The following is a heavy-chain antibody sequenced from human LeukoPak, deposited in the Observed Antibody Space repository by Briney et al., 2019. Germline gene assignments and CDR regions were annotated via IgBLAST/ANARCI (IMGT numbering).Heavy chain of an antibody. CDR3: ARSHDYGDFSFDY. V-gene: IGHV3-74*01. CDR2: INSDGSST. CDR1: GFTFSSYW. J-gene: IGHJ4*02. D-gene: IGHD4-17*01. Sequence: SGGSLRLSCAASGFTFSSYWMHWVRQAPGKGLVWVLRINSDGSSTSYADSVKGRFTISRDNAKNTLYLQMNSLRAEDTAVYYCARSHDYGDFSFDYWGQGTLVTVSS.